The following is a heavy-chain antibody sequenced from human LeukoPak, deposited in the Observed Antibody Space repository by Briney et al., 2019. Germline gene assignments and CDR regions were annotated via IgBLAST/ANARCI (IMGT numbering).Heavy chain of an antibody. V-gene: IGHV3-74*01. CDR2: ISRDGSNT. D-gene: IGHD4/OR15-4a*01. J-gene: IGHJ4*02. Sequence: GGSLGLSCAASGFTFSNYWMHWVRQAPGKGLVWVSHISRDGSNTFYADSVKGRFTISRDNAKNTLSLQLNSLRAEDTAVYYCARDESAYFDSWGQGTLVTVSS. CDR1: GFTFSNYW. CDR3: ARDESAYFDS.